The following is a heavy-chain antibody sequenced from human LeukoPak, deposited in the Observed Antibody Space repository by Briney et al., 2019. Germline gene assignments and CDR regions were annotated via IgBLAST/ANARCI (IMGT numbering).Heavy chain of an antibody. CDR3: ARVASSVRDDAFDI. CDR1: GGSISSSSYY. J-gene: IGHJ3*02. V-gene: IGHV4-39*07. D-gene: IGHD3-22*01. CDR2: IYYSGST. Sequence: PSETLSLTCTVSGGSISSSSYYWGWIRQPPGKGLEWIGSIYYSGSTYYNPSLKSRVTISVDTSKNQFSLKLSSVTAADTAVYYCARVASSVRDDAFDIWGQGTTVTVSS.